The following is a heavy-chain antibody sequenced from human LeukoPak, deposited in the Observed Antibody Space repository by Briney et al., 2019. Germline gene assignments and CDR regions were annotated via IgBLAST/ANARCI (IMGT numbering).Heavy chain of an antibody. D-gene: IGHD3-22*01. V-gene: IGHV4-34*01. CDR1: GGSITYYY. J-gene: IGHJ4*02. CDR2: INHSGST. Sequence: SETLSLTCTVSGGSITYYYWSWIRQPPGKGLEWIGEINHSGSTNYNPSLKSRVTISVDTSKNQFSLKLSSVTAADTAVYYCARRYRLGYYDSSGYYGYWGQGTLVTVSS. CDR3: ARRYRLGYYDSSGYYGY.